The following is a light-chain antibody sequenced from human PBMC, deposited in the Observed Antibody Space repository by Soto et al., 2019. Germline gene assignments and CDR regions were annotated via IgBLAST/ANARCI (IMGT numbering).Light chain of an antibody. CDR2: KAS. V-gene: IGKV1-5*03. CDR3: LQNNNYPWT. J-gene: IGKJ1*01. Sequence: DIPITQSPSSLSGSVGDRVTITCRASQTISSWLAWYQQKPGKAPKLLIYKASTLKSGVPSRFSGSGSGTEFTLTISSLQPDDFATYYCLQNNNYPWTFGQGTKVDIK. CDR1: QTISSW.